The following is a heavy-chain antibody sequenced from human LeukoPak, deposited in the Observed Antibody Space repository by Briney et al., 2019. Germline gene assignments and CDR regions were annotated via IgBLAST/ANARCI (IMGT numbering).Heavy chain of an antibody. J-gene: IGHJ4*02. D-gene: IGHD6-13*01. Sequence: GRSLRLSCAASGFTFSSYGMHWVRQAPGKGLEWVAVLSYDGGNKYYANSVKGRFTISRDNSKNTLYLQMNSLRAEDTAVYYCAKDRDIAAAGYYFDYWGQGTLVTVSS. CDR3: AKDRDIAAAGYYFDY. CDR2: LSYDGGNK. V-gene: IGHV3-30*18. CDR1: GFTFSSYG.